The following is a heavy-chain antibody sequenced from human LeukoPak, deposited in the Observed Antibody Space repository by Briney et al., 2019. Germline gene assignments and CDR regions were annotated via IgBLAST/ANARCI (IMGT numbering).Heavy chain of an antibody. V-gene: IGHV3-23*01. CDR1: GFTFSNYA. CDR2: ICGGGETK. D-gene: IGHD2-15*01. Sequence: PGGSLRLSCAASGFTFSNYAMSWVRQAPGKGLEWVSSICGGGETKYHADSVKGRVTISRENSKNTLSLKMNSLRVEDTAVYYCAKADCGDGGCFLNRDWGQGTLVTVSS. CDR3: AKADCGDGGCFLNRD. J-gene: IGHJ4*02.